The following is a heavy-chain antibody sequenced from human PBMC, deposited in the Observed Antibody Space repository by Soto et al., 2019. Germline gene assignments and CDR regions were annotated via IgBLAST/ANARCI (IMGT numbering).Heavy chain of an antibody. J-gene: IGHJ6*02. V-gene: IGHV1-69*13. CDR3: ARDPHPSRGGYYGMDV. D-gene: IGHD1-26*01. CDR1: GGTFSSYA. CDR2: IIPIFGTA. Sequence: PVEVSCKASGGTFSSYAIIWVRQAPGQGLEWMGGIIPIFGTANYAQKFQGRVTITADESISTAYMELSRLRSDDTAVYYCARDPHPSRGGYYGMDVWGQGTTVTVSS.